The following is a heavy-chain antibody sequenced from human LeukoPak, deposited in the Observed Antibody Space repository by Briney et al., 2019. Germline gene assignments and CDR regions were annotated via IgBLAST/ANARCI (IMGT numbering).Heavy chain of an antibody. CDR1: GGSIISYY. D-gene: IGHD3-3*01. CDR2: IYSSGST. CDR3: ARVQEASVYYDFWSGYYTVGAFDI. Sequence: PSETLPLTCTVSGGSIISYYWSWIRQPPGKGLEYIGYIYSSGSTNYNPSLKSRVTISVDTSKNQFSLKLSSVTAADTAVYYCARVQEASVYYDFWSGYYTVGAFDIWGQGTMVTVSS. V-gene: IGHV4-59*01. J-gene: IGHJ3*02.